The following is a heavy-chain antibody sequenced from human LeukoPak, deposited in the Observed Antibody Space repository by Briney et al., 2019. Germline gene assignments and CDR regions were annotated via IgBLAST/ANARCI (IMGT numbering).Heavy chain of an antibody. D-gene: IGHD5-12*01. Sequence: ETLSLTCAVYGGSFSGYYWSWIRQPPGKGLEWIGEINHSGSTNYNPSLKSRVTISVDTSKNQFSLKLSSVTAADTAVYYCARHYDSGYELKYYFDYWGQGTLVTVSS. CDR1: GGSFSGYY. CDR3: ARHYDSGYELKYYFDY. CDR2: INHSGST. V-gene: IGHV4-34*01. J-gene: IGHJ4*02.